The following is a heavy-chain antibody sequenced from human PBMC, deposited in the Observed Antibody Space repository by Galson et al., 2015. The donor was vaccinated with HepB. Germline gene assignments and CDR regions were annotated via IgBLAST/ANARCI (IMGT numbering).Heavy chain of an antibody. CDR1: GYTLTELS. D-gene: IGHD3-22*01. J-gene: IGHJ4*02. CDR2: FDPEDGET. V-gene: IGHV1-24*01. Sequence: SVKVSCKVSGYTLTELSMHWVRQAPGKGLEWMGGFDPEDGETIYAQKFQGRVTMTEDTSTDTVYMELSSLRSEDTAVYYCARVGNYYDSSGYYYRFWGQGTLVTVSS. CDR3: ARVGNYYDSSGYYYRF.